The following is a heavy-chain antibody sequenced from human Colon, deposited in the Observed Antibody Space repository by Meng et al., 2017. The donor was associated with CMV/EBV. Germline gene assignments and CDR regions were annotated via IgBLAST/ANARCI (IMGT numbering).Heavy chain of an antibody. Sequence: SVKVSCKASGGTFSDSSINWLRQAPGQGLEWMGGIIPALNTPNYAQKFQGRVTITADKSTSTVYMELSSLRSEDTAVYYCAREQGSVAGNQYFDHWGQGTLVTVSS. CDR3: AREQGSVAGNQYFDH. D-gene: IGHD6-19*01. J-gene: IGHJ4*02. CDR2: IIPALNTP. CDR1: GGTFSDSS. V-gene: IGHV1-69*10.